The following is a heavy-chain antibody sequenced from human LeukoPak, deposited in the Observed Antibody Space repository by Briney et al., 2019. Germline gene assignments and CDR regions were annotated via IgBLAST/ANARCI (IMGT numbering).Heavy chain of an antibody. CDR1: GGSISSGGYY. D-gene: IGHD6-6*01. Sequence: PSETLSLTCTVSGGSISSGGYYWSWIRQPPGKGLEWIGYIYHSGSTYYNPSLKSRVTISVDRSKNQFSLKLSSVTAADTAVYYCATSMRSIIRPFDYWGQGTLITVSS. J-gene: IGHJ4*02. CDR3: ATSMRSIIRPFDY. CDR2: IYHSGST. V-gene: IGHV4-30-2*01.